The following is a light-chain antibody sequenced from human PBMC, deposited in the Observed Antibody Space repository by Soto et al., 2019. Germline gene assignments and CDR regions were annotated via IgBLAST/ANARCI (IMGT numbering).Light chain of an antibody. CDR1: SSDVGGYNF. V-gene: IGLV2-14*01. CDR3: SSYTTSVTRVV. Sequence: QSALTQPASVSGSPGQSITISCTGTSSDVGGYNFVSWDQQHPGKAPKLMIYEVSNRPSGVSNRFSGSKSGNTASLTISGLQAEDEAAYYCSSYTTSVTRVVFGGGTKLTVL. CDR2: EVS. J-gene: IGLJ2*01.